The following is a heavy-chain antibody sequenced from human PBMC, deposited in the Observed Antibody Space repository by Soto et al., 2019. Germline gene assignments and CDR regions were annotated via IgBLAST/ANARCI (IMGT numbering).Heavy chain of an antibody. J-gene: IGHJ4*02. CDR3: AKGSVGYESTFLEY. D-gene: IGHD2-2*01. V-gene: IGHV3-9*01. CDR2: INWNSGNR. CDR1: GFTFDDCA. Sequence: EVQLMESGGGLVQPGRSLRLSCAASGFTFDDCAVYWVRQAPGKGLEWVSGINWNSGNRRYADSVKGRFTISRDNAKNSLYLELNSLRTEDTAFYYCAKGSVGYESTFLEYWGQGTLVTVSS.